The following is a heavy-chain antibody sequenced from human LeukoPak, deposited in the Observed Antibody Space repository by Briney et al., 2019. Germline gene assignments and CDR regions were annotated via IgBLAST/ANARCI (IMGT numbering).Heavy chain of an antibody. J-gene: IGHJ4*02. V-gene: IGHV3-30*04. CDR1: GFTFSSYA. D-gene: IGHD2-2*02. CDR3: ARGYCTSTSCYNDY. Sequence: PGGSLRLSCAASGFTFSSYALHWVRQAPGKGLEWVAAMSYDVTNKYYADSVKGRFTISRDNSKNTLYLQMNSLRAEDTAVYYCARGYCTSTSCYNDYWGQGTLVTVSS. CDR2: MSYDVTNK.